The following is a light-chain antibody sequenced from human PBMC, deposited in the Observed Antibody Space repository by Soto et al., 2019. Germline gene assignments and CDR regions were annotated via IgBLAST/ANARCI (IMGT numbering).Light chain of an antibody. CDR2: GAS. Sequence: DIQLTQSPSFLSASIGDRVTITCRASQGISSYLAWYQQKPGKAPKLLISGASTLQSGVPSRFSGSGSGTEFTLAISSLQPEEVATYYCQQFNSEPLTFGGGTKVDIK. J-gene: IGKJ4*01. CDR3: QQFNSEPLT. V-gene: IGKV1-9*01. CDR1: QGISSY.